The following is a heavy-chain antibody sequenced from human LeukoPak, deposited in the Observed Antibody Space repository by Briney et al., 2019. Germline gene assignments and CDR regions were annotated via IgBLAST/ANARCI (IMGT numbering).Heavy chain of an antibody. V-gene: IGHV4-59*01. CDR3: SRDAGYCSGWLLY. CDR2: IYYSGCT. J-gene: IGHJ4*02. Sequence: SETLSLTCTVSVGFISSYHGSWLRQPPGKGLEWIGYIYYSGCTNYNPSLKSRVTISEDTSKNQFSLKLDPVTTADTGLDYCSRDAGYCSGWLLYWGQGTQVTVSS. CDR1: VGFISSYH. D-gene: IGHD6-19*01.